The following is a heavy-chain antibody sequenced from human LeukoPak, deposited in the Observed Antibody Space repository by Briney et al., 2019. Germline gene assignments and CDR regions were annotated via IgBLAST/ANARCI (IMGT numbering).Heavy chain of an antibody. CDR3: ARGGYYYDSSGLYYFDY. J-gene: IGHJ4*02. Sequence: GASVKVSCKASGYTFTSYYMHWVRQAPGQGLEWMGIINPSGGSTSYAQKFQGRVTMTRDTSTSTVYMELSSLRSEDTAVYYCARGGYYYDSSGLYYFDYWGQGTLVTVSS. D-gene: IGHD3-22*01. V-gene: IGHV1-46*01. CDR2: INPSGGST. CDR1: GYTFTSYY.